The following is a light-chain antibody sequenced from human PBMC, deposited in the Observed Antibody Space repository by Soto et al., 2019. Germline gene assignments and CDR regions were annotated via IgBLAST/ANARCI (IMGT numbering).Light chain of an antibody. CDR3: QQYYSTFWT. J-gene: IGKJ1*01. CDR2: WAS. V-gene: IGKV4-1*01. CDR1: QSVLYSSNNKNY. Sequence: DIVMTQSPDSLAVSLGERATINCKSSQSVLYSSNNKNYLAWYQQKPGQPPKLLIYWASTRESGVPDRFSGSGSGTDFTLTISSLQAEDVAGYYCQQYYSTFWTFGQGTKVEIK.